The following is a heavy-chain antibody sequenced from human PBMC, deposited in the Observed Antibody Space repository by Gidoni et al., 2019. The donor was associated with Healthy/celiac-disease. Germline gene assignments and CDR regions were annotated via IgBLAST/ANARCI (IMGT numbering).Heavy chain of an antibody. Sequence: QVQLVQSGAEVTKPGSSVKVSCKASGGTFSSYDISWVRQAPGQGLEWMGGIIPIFGTANYAQKFQGRVTITADESTSTAYMELSSLRSEDTAVDYCARLIAVAGTGYYYYYGMDVWGQGTTVTVSS. D-gene: IGHD6-19*01. J-gene: IGHJ6*02. CDR3: ARLIAVAGTGYYYYYGMDV. CDR1: GGTFSSYD. CDR2: IIPIFGTA. V-gene: IGHV1-69*01.